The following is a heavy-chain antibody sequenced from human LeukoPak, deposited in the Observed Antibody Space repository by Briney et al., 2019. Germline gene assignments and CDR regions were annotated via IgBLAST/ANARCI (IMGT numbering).Heavy chain of an antibody. V-gene: IGHV3-74*01. J-gene: IGHJ4*02. CDR1: GFNIGSYW. CDR2: ISSDGKSI. CDR3: ASASSESYYWALDY. D-gene: IGHD3-10*01. Sequence: PGGSLRLSCAASGFNIGSYWMNWVRQGPGEGLVWVARISSDGKSISYADPVKGRFTISRDNSKNTLYLQMDSLRAEDTAVYYCASASSESYYWALDYWGQGTLVTVSS.